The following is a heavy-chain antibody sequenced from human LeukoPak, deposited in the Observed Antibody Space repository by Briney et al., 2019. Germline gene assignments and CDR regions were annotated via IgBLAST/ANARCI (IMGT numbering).Heavy chain of an antibody. J-gene: IGHJ5*02. Sequence: ASVKVSCKASGGTFSSYAISWVRQAPGQGLEWMGRIIPILGIANYAQKFQGRVTITADKSTSTAYMELSSLRSEDTAVYYCARSYYYDSSGSLNWSDPWGQGTLVTVSS. D-gene: IGHD3-22*01. CDR2: IIPILGIA. V-gene: IGHV1-69*04. CDR1: GGTFSSYA. CDR3: ARSYYYDSSGSLNWSDP.